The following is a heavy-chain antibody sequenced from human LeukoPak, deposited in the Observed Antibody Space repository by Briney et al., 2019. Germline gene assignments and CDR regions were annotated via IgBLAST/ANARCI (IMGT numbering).Heavy chain of an antibody. V-gene: IGHV3-23*01. CDR3: AKAGKYFDWLLTFDY. CDR2: ISGSGGST. D-gene: IGHD3-9*01. J-gene: IGHJ4*02. Sequence: GGFLRLSCAASGFTFSSYAMSWVRQAPGKGLEWVSAISGSGGSTYYADSVKGRFTISRDNSKSTLYLQMNSLRAEDTAVYYCAKAGKYFDWLLTFDYWGQGTLVTVSS. CDR1: GFTFSSYA.